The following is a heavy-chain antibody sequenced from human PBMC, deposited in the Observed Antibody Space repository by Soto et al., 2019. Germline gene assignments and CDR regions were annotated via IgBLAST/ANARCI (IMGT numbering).Heavy chain of an antibody. CDR2: VNPNTGGA. Sequence: GASVKVSCKASGYTFTGYFIHWMRQAPGQGFEWMGRVNPNTGGADLTQKFQGRVTMTRDTSINTAYMELTGLTSDDTAIYYYDSSGPLFDYWGQGTLVTVSS. CDR3: DSSGPLFDY. J-gene: IGHJ4*02. CDR1: GYTFTGYF. V-gene: IGHV1-2*02. D-gene: IGHD3-22*01.